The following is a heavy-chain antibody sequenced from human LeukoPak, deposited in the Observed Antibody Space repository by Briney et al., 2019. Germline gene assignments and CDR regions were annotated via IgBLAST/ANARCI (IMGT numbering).Heavy chain of an antibody. CDR1: RYTFTGYY. J-gene: IGHJ4*02. Sequence: ASVKVSCKASRYTFTGYYMHWGLQAPGQGLEGMEWINPHSGGNNYPQPFQDRATLTRDTYISKAYIALSRLRSDDTAVYYCASDRYYGSGSYNYWGQGTLVTVSS. D-gene: IGHD3-10*01. V-gene: IGHV1-2*02. CDR3: ASDRYYGSGSYNY. CDR2: INPHSGGN.